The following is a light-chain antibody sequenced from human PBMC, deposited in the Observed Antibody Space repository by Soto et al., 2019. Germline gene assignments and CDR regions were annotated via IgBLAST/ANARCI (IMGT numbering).Light chain of an antibody. CDR2: GAS. CDR3: PQDGRSPT. J-gene: IGKJ4*01. Sequence: EIVLTQSPGTLSLSPGERATLSCRASQSVSSSYLAWYQQTPGQAPRLLIYGASSRATGIPDRFSGSGSGTDFTLPISRLEPEDFAVYYCPQDGRSPTFGGGTKVEIK. CDR1: QSVSSSY. V-gene: IGKV3-20*01.